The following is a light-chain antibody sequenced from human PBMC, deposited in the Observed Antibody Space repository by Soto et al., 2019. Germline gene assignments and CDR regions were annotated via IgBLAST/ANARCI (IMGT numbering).Light chain of an antibody. CDR1: QTVSSSY. V-gene: IGKV3-20*01. Sequence: EFVLTQSPGTLSLSPGERASLSCSASQTVSSSYLAWYQQKPGQAPRLLIYGASSRATGIPDRFSGSGSGTDFTLTISRLEPEDFAVYYCQQYGSSPRTFGQGTKVDIK. J-gene: IGKJ1*01. CDR2: GAS. CDR3: QQYGSSPRT.